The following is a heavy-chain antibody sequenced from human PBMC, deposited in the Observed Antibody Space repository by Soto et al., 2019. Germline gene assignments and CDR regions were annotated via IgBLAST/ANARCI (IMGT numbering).Heavy chain of an antibody. V-gene: IGHV1-69*06. D-gene: IGHD3-10*01. CDR2: TIPVFNTA. CDR3: ARGVYGSGNYYTGPSAFDI. J-gene: IGHJ3*02. CDR1: GGTLSDHG. Sequence: QVQLEQSGAEVQKPGSSVKVSCKASGGTLSDHGVAWLRQAPGQGLEWMGGTIPVFNTAKYAQKFQGRVTVTADKFTNIAYMELSSLRYEDTVFYFCARGVYGSGNYYTGPSAFDIWGQGTMVIVSS.